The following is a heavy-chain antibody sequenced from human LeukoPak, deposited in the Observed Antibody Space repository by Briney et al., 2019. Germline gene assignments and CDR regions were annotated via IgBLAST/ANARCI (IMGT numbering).Heavy chain of an antibody. V-gene: IGHV3-64*01. CDR1: GFTFSSYA. CDR3: AKSTPGRTRT. J-gene: IGHJ5*02. Sequence: PGGSLRLSCAASGFTFSSYAMHWVRQAPGKGLEYVSAISSNGGSTYYANSVKGRFTISRDNSKNTLYLQMNSLRAEDTAVYYCAKSTPGRTRTWGQGTLVTVSS. CDR2: ISSNGGST. D-gene: IGHD1-1*01.